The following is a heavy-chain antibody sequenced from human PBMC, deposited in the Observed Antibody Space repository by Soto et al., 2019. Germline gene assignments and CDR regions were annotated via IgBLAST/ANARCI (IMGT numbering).Heavy chain of an antibody. D-gene: IGHD4-4*01. CDR3: ARGVYTNYAPITPLNKYHYYMDV. CDR2: INHSGST. V-gene: IGHV4-34*01. Sequence: SETLSLTCAVYGGSFSGYYWSWIRQPPGKGLEWIGEINHSGSTNYNPSLKSRVTISVDTSKNQFSLKLSSVTAADTAVYYCARGVYTNYAPITPLNKYHYYMDVWGKGTTVTVSS. CDR1: GGSFSGYY. J-gene: IGHJ6*03.